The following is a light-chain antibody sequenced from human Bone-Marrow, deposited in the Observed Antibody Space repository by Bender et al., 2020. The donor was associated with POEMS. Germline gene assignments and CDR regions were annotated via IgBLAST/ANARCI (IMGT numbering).Light chain of an antibody. V-gene: IGLV6-57*04. J-gene: IGLJ2*01. CDR2: EDN. CDR3: QSYDNNNQV. Sequence: NFMLTQPHSVSESPGKTVTISCTRSSGSIDTNYVQWFQQRPGTAPTTVIYEDNQRPSGVPDRFSGSIDRSSNSASLSISGLKTEDEADYYCQSYDNNNQVFGGGTKLTVL. CDR1: SGSIDTNY.